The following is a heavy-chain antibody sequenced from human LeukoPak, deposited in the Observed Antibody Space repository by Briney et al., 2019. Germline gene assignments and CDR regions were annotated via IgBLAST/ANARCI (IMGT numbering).Heavy chain of an antibody. Sequence: SETLSLTCTVSGASISSGEYYWSWIRQPAGKGLEGIGRIYSRETTYNHSLKSRVTMSADTSRNQVSLTLNSVTAADTAVYYCARDSGTTGEVKFDPWGQGTLVTVSS. CDR3: ARDSGTTGEVKFDP. CDR2: IYSRETT. CDR1: GASISSGEYY. D-gene: IGHD3-10*01. J-gene: IGHJ5*02. V-gene: IGHV4-61*02.